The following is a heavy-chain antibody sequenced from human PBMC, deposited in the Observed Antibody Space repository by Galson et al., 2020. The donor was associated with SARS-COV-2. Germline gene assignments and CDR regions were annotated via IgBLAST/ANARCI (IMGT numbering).Heavy chain of an antibody. CDR2: IYHTGST. J-gene: IGHJ5*02. V-gene: IGHV4-4*02. D-gene: IGHD6-19*01. CDR3: ARAIVAGAGTDWFDP. Sequence: SETLSLTCAVSGDSISSGYWWSWVRQPPGRGLEWIGEIYHTGSTNYNPSLKSRVTISVDKSRNQFSLKVTSVTAADTAVYYCARAIVAGAGTDWFDPWGRGTLVTVSS. CDR1: GDSISSGYW.